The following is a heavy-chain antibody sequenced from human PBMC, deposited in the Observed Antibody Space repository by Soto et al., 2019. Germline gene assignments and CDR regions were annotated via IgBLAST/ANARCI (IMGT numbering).Heavy chain of an antibody. J-gene: IGHJ4*02. D-gene: IGHD3-3*01. CDR3: ARDGYDFWSGYKTLHSYYFDY. V-gene: IGHV3-33*01. Sequence: GGSLRLSCAASGFTFSSYGMHWVRQAPGKGLEWVAVIWYDGSNKYYADSVKGRFTISRDNSKNTLYLQMNSLRAEDTAVYYCARDGYDFWSGYKTLHSYYFDYWGQGTLVTVSS. CDR1: GFTFSSYG. CDR2: IWYDGSNK.